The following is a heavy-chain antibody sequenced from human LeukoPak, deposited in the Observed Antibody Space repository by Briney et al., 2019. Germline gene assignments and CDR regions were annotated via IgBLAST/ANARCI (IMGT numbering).Heavy chain of an antibody. Sequence: GGSLRLSCAALSGFTFHNYAMTWVRPAPGEGLEWVSTIGGGGGDTYYADSVKGRFTISRDNSKNTLYLQMNSLRADDTAVYFCAKAVRGYLWYFDYWGQGTLVSVSS. D-gene: IGHD2-2*03. V-gene: IGHV3-23*01. CDR3: AKAVRGYLWYFDY. J-gene: IGHJ4*02. CDR1: GFTFHNYA. CDR2: IGGGGGDT.